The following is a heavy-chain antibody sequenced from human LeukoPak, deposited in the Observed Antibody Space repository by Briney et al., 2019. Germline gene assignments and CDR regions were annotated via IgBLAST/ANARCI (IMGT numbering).Heavy chain of an antibody. D-gene: IGHD2-2*01. CDR2: INTNTGNP. Sequence: ASAKVSCKASGYTFTSYAMNWVRQAPGQGLEWMGWINTNTGNPTYAQGFTGRFVFSLDTSVSTAYLQISSLKAEDTAVYYCARDGRWGCSSTICYFAYYYYYVMDVWGQGTTVTVSS. V-gene: IGHV7-4-1*02. J-gene: IGHJ6*02. CDR3: ARDGRWGCSSTICYFAYYYYYVMDV. CDR1: GYTFTSYA.